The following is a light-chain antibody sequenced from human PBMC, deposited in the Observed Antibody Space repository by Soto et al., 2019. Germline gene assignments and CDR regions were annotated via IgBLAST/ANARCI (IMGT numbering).Light chain of an antibody. Sequence: QSALAQPASVSGSPGQSIPISCIGTRSNVGVYIYVSWYQHHPGKAPKLMIYDVSNRPSGVSNRFSGSKSGNTASLIISGLQAEDEADYYCSSYTSSSTLSTYVFGTGTKVTVL. CDR3: SSYTSSSTLSTYV. CDR2: DVS. J-gene: IGLJ1*01. CDR1: RSNVGVYIY. V-gene: IGLV2-14*03.